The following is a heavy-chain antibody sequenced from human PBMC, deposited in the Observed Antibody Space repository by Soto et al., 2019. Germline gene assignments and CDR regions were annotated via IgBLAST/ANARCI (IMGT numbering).Heavy chain of an antibody. CDR3: AKGSRLRYFDWLSRSYYFDY. CDR2: ISGSGGST. CDR1: GFTFSSYA. D-gene: IGHD3-9*01. V-gene: IGHV3-23*01. J-gene: IGHJ4*02. Sequence: WGSLRLSCAASGFTFSSYARSWVRQAPGKGLEWASPISGSGGSTYYADSVKGLFTISRDNSKNTLYLQMNSLRAEDTAVYYCAKGSRLRYFDWLSRSYYFDYWGQGTLVTVSS.